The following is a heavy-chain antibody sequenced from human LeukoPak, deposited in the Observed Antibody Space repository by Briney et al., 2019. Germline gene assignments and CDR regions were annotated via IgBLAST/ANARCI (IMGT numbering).Heavy chain of an antibody. V-gene: IGHV3-33*01. CDR3: ARDRAAADLDY. J-gene: IGHJ4*02. D-gene: IGHD6-13*01. Sequence: QSGGSLRLSCAASGFTFSSYGMHWVRQAPGKGLEWVAVIWYDGSNKFYADSVKGRFTISRDNSKNTLYLQMSSLRAEDTAVYYCARDRAAADLDYWGQGTLVTVSS. CDR1: GFTFSSYG. CDR2: IWYDGSNK.